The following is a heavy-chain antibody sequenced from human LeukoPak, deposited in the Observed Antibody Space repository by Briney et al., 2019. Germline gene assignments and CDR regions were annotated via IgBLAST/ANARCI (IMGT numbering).Heavy chain of an antibody. Sequence: GGSLRLSCAASGFTFSSYAMSWVRQAPGKGLEWVSGISGIGGRTYYADSVKGRFSISRDNSKNTVYLQMNSLRAEDTAVYYCARGGVLKSLDYWGQGTLVTVSS. CDR2: ISGIGGRT. CDR1: GFTFSSYA. CDR3: ARGGVLKSLDY. V-gene: IGHV3-23*01. J-gene: IGHJ4*02. D-gene: IGHD3-16*01.